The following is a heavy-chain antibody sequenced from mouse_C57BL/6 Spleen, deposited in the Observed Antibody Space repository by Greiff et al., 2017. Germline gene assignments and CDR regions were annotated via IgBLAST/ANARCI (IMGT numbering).Heavy chain of an antibody. Sequence: QVQLQQPGAELVKPGASVKLSCKASGYTFTSYWMQWVKQRPGQGLEWIGEIDPSDSYTNYNQKFKGKATLTVDTSSSTAYMQLSSLTSEDSAVYYCARVLPYYYAMDYWGQGTSVTVSS. D-gene: IGHD1-1*01. CDR2: IDPSDSYT. V-gene: IGHV1-50*01. CDR3: ARVLPYYYAMDY. J-gene: IGHJ4*01. CDR1: GYTFTSYW.